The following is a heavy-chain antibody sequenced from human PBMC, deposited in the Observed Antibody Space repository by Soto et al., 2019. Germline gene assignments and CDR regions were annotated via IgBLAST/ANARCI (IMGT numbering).Heavy chain of an antibody. V-gene: IGHV1-18*01. CDR3: AIANYGDDDY. CDR1: GDTFSRST. D-gene: IGHD4-17*01. Sequence: QVQLVQSGAEVKKPGASVKVSCKTSGDTFSRSTISWVRQAPGQGLEWMGWISAYSGNVKYAWKFQDRVTMTTDTSTSTAYVELRSLRFDDTVVYYCAIANYGDDDYWGQGTLVTVSS. J-gene: IGHJ4*02. CDR2: ISAYSGNV.